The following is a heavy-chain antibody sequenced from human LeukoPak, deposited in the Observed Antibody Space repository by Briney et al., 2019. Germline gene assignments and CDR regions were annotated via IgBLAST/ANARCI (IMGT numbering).Heavy chain of an antibody. Sequence: SQTLSLTCTVSGDSIRSGSYYWSWIRQPAGKGLAWIGRICSSGSTKYNPSLKSTVTIADDTYKNQFSLKMSSATATAAPCFYCAREGPNYNYYMDVWGKGTTVTVSS. CDR3: AREGPNYNYYMDV. J-gene: IGHJ6*03. V-gene: IGHV4-61*02. CDR2: ICSSGST. CDR1: GDSIRSGSYY.